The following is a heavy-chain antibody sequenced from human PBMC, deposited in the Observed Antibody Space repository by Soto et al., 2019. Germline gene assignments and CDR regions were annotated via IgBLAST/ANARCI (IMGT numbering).Heavy chain of an antibody. CDR1: GYNFSSYA. V-gene: IGHV3-23*01. CDR2: ICGSGGST. CDR3: AKERRLLWFGELALDY. Sequence: GGPLRLSCAASGYNFSSYAMSRVHQAPGTGMGWVSAICGSGGSTYYAGSVKGRFTISRDYSRSTLYLQMNSLRADDTAVYYCAKERRLLWFGELALDYWGEGTLVTVSS. D-gene: IGHD3-10*01. J-gene: IGHJ4*02.